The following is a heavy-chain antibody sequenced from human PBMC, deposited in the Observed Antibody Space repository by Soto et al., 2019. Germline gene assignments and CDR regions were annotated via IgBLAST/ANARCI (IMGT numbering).Heavy chain of an antibody. CDR1: GGTFSSYT. V-gene: IGHV1-69*08. D-gene: IGHD3-10*01. CDR3: ARDGSPYYYGSGSYKGYYYYYMDV. J-gene: IGHJ6*03. Sequence: QVQLVQSGAEVKKPGSSVKVSCKASGGTFSSYTISWVRQAPGQGLEWMGRIIPILGIANYAQKFQGRVTITADKSTSTAYMEQSSLRSEDTAVYYCARDGSPYYYGSGSYKGYYYYYMDVWGKGTTVTVSS. CDR2: IIPILGIA.